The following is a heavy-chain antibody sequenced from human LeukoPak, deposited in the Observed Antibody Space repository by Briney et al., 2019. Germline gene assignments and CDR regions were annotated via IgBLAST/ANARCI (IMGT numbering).Heavy chain of an antibody. CDR2: TNYRSKWYN. D-gene: IGHD6-19*01. CDR1: GDSVSGNIVA. V-gene: IGHV6-1*01. J-gene: IGHJ4*02. Sequence: SQTLSLTCDISGDSVSGNIVAWNWIRQSPSRGLEGLGRTNYRSKWYNDYAVSVRGRITINPDTSKNRFSLQLDSVTPEDTAVYYCARGSSGSFDYWGQGTLVTVSS. CDR3: ARGSSGSFDY.